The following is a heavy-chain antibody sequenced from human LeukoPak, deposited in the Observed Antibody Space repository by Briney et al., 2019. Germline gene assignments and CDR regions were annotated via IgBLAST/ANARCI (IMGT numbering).Heavy chain of an antibody. D-gene: IGHD1-20*01. V-gene: IGHV3-23*01. CDR1: GFTFSTYA. CDR3: AKDSVLAITHGYFDY. J-gene: IGHJ4*02. CDR2: ILSGGST. Sequence: GGSLRLSCAAAGFTFSTYAMSWVRQAPGKGLQWVSAILSGGSTYYADSVKGRFTISRDNSRNTLYLQMNSLRAEDTAVYYCAKDSVLAITHGYFDYWGPGTLVTVSS.